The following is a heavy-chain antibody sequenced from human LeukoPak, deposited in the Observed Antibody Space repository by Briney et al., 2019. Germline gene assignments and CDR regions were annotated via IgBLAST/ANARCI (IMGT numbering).Heavy chain of an antibody. Sequence: PGGSLRLSCAAPGFTFDDYAMEWVRQAPGKGLGWDSGFSWNSGSIGDADSVEGRFTISRDNAKNSLYLQMNSLRAEDTALYYCAKGYYYYGMDVWGQGTTVTVSS. CDR1: GFTFDDYA. CDR3: AKGYYYYGMDV. V-gene: IGHV3-9*01. J-gene: IGHJ6*02. CDR2: FSWNSGSI.